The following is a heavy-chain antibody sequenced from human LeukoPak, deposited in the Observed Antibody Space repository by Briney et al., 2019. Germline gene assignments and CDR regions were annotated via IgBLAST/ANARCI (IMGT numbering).Heavy chain of an antibody. CDR1: GFSFSNAW. CDR2: IKSKTDGETT. Sequence: GGSLRLSXAASGFSFSNAWMSWVRQAPGKGLEWVGHIKSKTDGETTDYAAPVKGRFTISRDDSKNTLYLQMNSLKTEDTAVYYCTTRPWGFDYWGQGTLVTVSS. D-gene: IGHD3-16*01. V-gene: IGHV3-15*01. CDR3: TTRPWGFDY. J-gene: IGHJ4*02.